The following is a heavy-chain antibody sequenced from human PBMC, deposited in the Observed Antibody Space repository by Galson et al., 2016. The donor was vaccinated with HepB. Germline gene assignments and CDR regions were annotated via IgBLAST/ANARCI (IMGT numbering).Heavy chain of an antibody. CDR1: GYTFTNNW. V-gene: IGHV5-51*01. CDR2: IYPGESDT. CDR3: ARHVNLVRGRGEKSYFYGMDV. Sequence: QSGAEVKKPGESLKISCKGSGYTFTNNWIVWVRQMPGKGLEWMGFIYPGESDTRYSPSFQGQVTFSADKSTNTAYLQWSSLKASDTAIFYCARHVNLVRGRGEKSYFYGMDVGGQGTTVIVSS. D-gene: IGHD3-10*01. J-gene: IGHJ6*02.